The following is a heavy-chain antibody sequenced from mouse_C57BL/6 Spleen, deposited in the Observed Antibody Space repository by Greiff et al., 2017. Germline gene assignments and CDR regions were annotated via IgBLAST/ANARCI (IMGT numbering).Heavy chain of an antibody. Sequence: EVKLVESEGGLVQPGSSMKLSCTASGFTFSDYYMAWVRQVPEKGLEWVANINYDGSSTYYLDSLKSRFIISRDNAKNILYLQMSSLKSEDTATYYCARGGDYGNSAWFAYWGQGTLVTVSA. D-gene: IGHD2-1*01. J-gene: IGHJ3*01. CDR2: INYDGSST. CDR1: GFTFSDYY. V-gene: IGHV5-16*01. CDR3: ARGGDYGNSAWFAY.